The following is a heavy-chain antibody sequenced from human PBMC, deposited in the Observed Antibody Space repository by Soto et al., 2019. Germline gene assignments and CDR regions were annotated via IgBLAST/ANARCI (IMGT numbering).Heavy chain of an antibody. V-gene: IGHV3-23*01. D-gene: IGHD1-20*01. Sequence: GGSLRLCCAASVFTFSIYGMSWVRQAPGKGLEWVSAISGSGGSTYYADSVNGRFTISIDNSKNTLYLQMNSLRAEDTAVYYCAKSAHTPVYYFDYWGQGTMVTVSS. J-gene: IGHJ4*02. CDR2: ISGSGGST. CDR3: AKSAHTPVYYFDY. CDR1: VFTFSIYG.